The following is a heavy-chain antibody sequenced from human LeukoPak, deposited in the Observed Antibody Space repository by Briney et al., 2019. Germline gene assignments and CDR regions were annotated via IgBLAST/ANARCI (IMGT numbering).Heavy chain of an antibody. Sequence: QPGGSLRLSCAVSGFTFSSYSMNWVRQAPGKGLEWVSYISSSSSTIYYADSVKGRFTISRDNAENPLYLQMNSLRAEDTAVYFCARGYSYGSYYAMDIWGQGTTVTV. CDR2: ISSSSSTI. V-gene: IGHV3-48*01. CDR1: GFTFSSYS. CDR3: ARGYSYGSYYAMDI. D-gene: IGHD5-18*01. J-gene: IGHJ6*02.